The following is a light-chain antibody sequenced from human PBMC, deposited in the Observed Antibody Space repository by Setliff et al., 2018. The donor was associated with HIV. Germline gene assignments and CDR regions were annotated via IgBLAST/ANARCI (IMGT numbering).Light chain of an antibody. Sequence: QSALTQPASVSGSPGQSITISCTGTSSDVGGYSYVSWYQQHPGKAPKLIIYEVTNRPSGVSNRFSSSKSGNTASLTISGLQAEDEADYYCSSYAISNSLPFGTGTKVTVL. CDR3: SSYAISNSLP. CDR2: EVT. CDR1: SSDVGGYSY. J-gene: IGLJ1*01. V-gene: IGLV2-14*01.